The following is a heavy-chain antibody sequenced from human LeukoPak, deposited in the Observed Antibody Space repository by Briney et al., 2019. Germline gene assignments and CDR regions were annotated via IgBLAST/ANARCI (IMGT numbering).Heavy chain of an antibody. D-gene: IGHD3-22*01. V-gene: IGHV1-46*01. CDR2: INPSGGST. CDR1: GYTFTSYY. J-gene: IGHJ4*02. Sequence: ASVKVSCKASGYTFTSYYMHWVRQAPGQGLEWMGIINPSGGSTSYAQKFQGRVTMTRDMSTSTVYMELSSLRSEDTAVYYCARDASYYYDSSGYSLDYWGQGTLVTVSS. CDR3: ARDASYYYDSSGYSLDY.